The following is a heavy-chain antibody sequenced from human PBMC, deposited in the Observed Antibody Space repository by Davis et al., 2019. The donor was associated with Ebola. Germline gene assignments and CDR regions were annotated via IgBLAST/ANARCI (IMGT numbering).Heavy chain of an antibody. D-gene: IGHD2-21*01. CDR1: GFTFRSYS. J-gene: IGHJ4*02. Sequence: GESLKISCAGSGFTFRSYSMTWVRQAPGKGLEWVSYISSSSSTIYYADSVKGRFTISRDNAKNSLYLQMNSLRDEDTAVYYCARVEGDCGGDCYYYYFDYWGQGTLVTVSS. CDR2: ISSSSSTI. V-gene: IGHV3-48*02. CDR3: ARVEGDCGGDCYYYYFDY.